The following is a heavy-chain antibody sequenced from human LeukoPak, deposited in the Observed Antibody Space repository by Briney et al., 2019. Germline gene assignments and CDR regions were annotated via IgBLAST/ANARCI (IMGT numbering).Heavy chain of an antibody. Sequence: SETLSLTCIVSGGSISSGGYYWSWIRQPPGKGLEWIGYIYHSGSTYYNPSLKSRVTISLDRSKSQFSLKLSSVTAADTAVYYCARVKPYGDYPDYWGQGIVVTVSS. J-gene: IGHJ4*02. V-gene: IGHV4-30-2*01. CDR2: IYHSGST. CDR1: GGSISSGGYY. CDR3: ARVKPYGDYPDY. D-gene: IGHD4-17*01.